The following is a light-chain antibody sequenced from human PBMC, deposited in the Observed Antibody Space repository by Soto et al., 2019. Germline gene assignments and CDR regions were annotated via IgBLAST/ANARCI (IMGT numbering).Light chain of an antibody. V-gene: IGKV3-20*01. Sequence: EIVLTQSPGTLSLSPGERATLSCRASQSVTTSFLAWYQQKPGQAPRLLIHGASTSAAGIPDRFSGSGSGTDFTLTISRLEPEDSAVYYCQQYGSSPMYTFGQGTKLEI. CDR3: QQYGSSPMYT. J-gene: IGKJ2*01. CDR2: GAS. CDR1: QSVTTSF.